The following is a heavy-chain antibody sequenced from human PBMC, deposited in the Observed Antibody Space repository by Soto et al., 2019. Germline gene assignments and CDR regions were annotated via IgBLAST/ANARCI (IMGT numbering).Heavy chain of an antibody. Sequence: QVQLVQSGAEVKKPGSSVKVSCKASGGTFSSYTISWVRQAPGQGLEWMGRIIPILGIANYAQKFQGRVTITADKSTSTAYMELSSLRSEDTAVYYCARDLEEARFREWGYYYYYYYMDVCGKGTTVTVSS. V-gene: IGHV1-69*08. CDR2: IIPILGIA. CDR3: ARDLEEARFREWGYYYYYYYMDV. CDR1: GGTFSSYT. J-gene: IGHJ6*03. D-gene: IGHD3-10*01.